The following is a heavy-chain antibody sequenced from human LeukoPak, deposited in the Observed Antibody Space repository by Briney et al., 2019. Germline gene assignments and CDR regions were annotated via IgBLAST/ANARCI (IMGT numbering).Heavy chain of an antibody. J-gene: IGHJ5*02. D-gene: IGHD3-22*01. CDR2: ISGSGGST. Sequence: PGGSLRLSCAASGFTFSSYAMSWVRQAPGKGLEWVSAISGSGGSTYYADSVKGRFTISRDNSKNTLYLQMNSLKAEDTAVYYCAKDSSGDNWFDPWGQGTLVTVSS. CDR1: GFTFSSYA. V-gene: IGHV3-23*01. CDR3: AKDSSGDNWFDP.